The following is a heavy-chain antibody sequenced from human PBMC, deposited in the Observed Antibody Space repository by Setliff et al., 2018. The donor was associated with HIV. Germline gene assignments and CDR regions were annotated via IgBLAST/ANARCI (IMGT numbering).Heavy chain of an antibody. CDR3: ARDLDIVVVVAATEYGMDV. V-gene: IGHV1-2*02. J-gene: IGHJ6*02. CDR2: INPNSGGT. D-gene: IGHD2-15*01. CDR1: GYTFTGYY. Sequence: ASVKVSCKASGYTFTGYYMHWVRQAPGQGLEWMGWINPNSGGTDYAQKFQGRVTMNRDTSISTAYMELSRLRSDDTAVYYCARDLDIVVVVAATEYGMDVWGQGTTVTVSS.